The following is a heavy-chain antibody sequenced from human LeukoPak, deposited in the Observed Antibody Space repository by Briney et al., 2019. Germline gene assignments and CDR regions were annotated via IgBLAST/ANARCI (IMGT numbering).Heavy chain of an antibody. D-gene: IGHD3-9*01. J-gene: IGHJ6*03. CDR3: ARLTGDYYYYMDV. V-gene: IGHV3-48*03. Sequence: GGSLRLSCAASGFTFSSYEMNWVRQAPGKGLEWVSYISSSGSTIYYADSVKGRFTISRDNAKSSLYLQMNSLRAEDTAVYYCARLTGDYYYYMDVWGKGTTVTVSS. CDR1: GFTFSSYE. CDR2: ISSSGSTI.